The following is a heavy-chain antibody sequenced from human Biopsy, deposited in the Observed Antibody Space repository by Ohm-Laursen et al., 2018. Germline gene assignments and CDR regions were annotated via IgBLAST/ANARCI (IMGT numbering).Heavy chain of an antibody. D-gene: IGHD2-15*01. Sequence: SETLSLTCTVSGVSITAYYWSWIRQPPGRGLECIGNIHHSGSTNYNPSLKSRLTISEDPSKNQFSLKLSSVTAADTAVYYCARMDCSGGSCHYYSYGMDVWGQGTTVTVSS. CDR2: IHHSGST. CDR3: ARMDCSGGSCHYYSYGMDV. CDR1: GVSITAYY. V-gene: IGHV4-4*09. J-gene: IGHJ6*02.